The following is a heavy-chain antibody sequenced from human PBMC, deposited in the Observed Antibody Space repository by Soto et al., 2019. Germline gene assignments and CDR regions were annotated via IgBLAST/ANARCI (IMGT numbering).Heavy chain of an antibody. CDR2: IYSSGST. CDR3: ARGQRFSDWFDP. J-gene: IGHJ5*02. Sequence: QVHLQESGPGLVKPSETLSLTCTVSGGAISTYYWTWIRQPAGKGLEWIGRIYSSGSTKYNPSLQSRVTMSLDTSNKQFSLRLTSVTAADTAVYYCARGQRFSDWFDPWGQGTLVTVSS. V-gene: IGHV4-4*07. D-gene: IGHD3-3*01. CDR1: GGAISTYY.